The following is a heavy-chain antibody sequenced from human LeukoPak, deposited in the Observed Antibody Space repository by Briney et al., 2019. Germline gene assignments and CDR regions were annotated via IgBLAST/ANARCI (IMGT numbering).Heavy chain of an antibody. CDR1: GFTFSTYS. Sequence: PGGSLRLSCAASGFTFSTYSMNWVRQGAGKGLEWISHISVGSTTIYYADSVKGRFTISRDDAKNSLYLQMNSLRAEDTAVYYCARRFGYWGQGTLVTVSS. V-gene: IGHV3-48*01. CDR2: ISVGSTTI. CDR3: ARRFGY. J-gene: IGHJ4*02.